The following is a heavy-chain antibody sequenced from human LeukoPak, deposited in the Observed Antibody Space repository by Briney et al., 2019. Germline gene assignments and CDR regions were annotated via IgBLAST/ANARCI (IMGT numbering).Heavy chain of an antibody. J-gene: IGHJ6*03. D-gene: IGHD2-2*01. CDR3: ARGSGQLNYYYYYYMDV. CDR1: GGSFSGYY. Sequence: SETLSLTCAVYGGSFSGYYWSWIRQPPGKGLEWIGEINHSGSTNYNPSLKSRVTISVDTSKNQFSLKLSSVTAADTAVYYCARGSGQLNYYYYYYMDVWGKGTTVTVPS. CDR2: INHSGST. V-gene: IGHV4-34*01.